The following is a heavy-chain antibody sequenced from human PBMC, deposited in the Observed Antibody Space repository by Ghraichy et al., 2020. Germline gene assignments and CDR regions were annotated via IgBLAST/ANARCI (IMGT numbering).Heavy chain of an antibody. J-gene: IGHJ5*02. CDR3: AQMFGRTWYEGKGWFDP. Sequence: GGSLRLSCAASEFTFRRQAMSWVRQAPGKGLQWVSGVSSSGDSTNYADSVKGRFTVSRDNSKNTPYLQMNSLRAEDTAIYYCAQMFGRTWYEGKGWFDPWGQGTLVTVSS. CDR2: VSSSGDST. V-gene: IGHV3-23*01. CDR1: EFTFRRQA. D-gene: IGHD6-13*01.